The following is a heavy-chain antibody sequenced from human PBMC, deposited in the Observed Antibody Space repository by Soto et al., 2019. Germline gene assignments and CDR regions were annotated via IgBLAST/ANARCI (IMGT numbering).Heavy chain of an antibody. CDR1: GGSISSCGYY. CDR3: ARGQTFGGVILTPFAFDI. J-gene: IGHJ3*02. CDR2: IYYSGST. Sequence: SETLSLTCTVSGGSISSCGYYWSWIRQHPGKGLEWIGYIYYSGSTYYNPSLKSRVTISVDTSKNQFSLKLSSVTAADTAVYYRARGQTFGGVILTPFAFDIWGQGTMVTVSS. D-gene: IGHD3-16*02. V-gene: IGHV4-31*03.